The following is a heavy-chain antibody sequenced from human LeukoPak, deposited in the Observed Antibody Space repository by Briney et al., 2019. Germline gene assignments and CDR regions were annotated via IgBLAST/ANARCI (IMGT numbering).Heavy chain of an antibody. CDR1: GFTFSNYA. D-gene: IGHD3-9*01. Sequence: PGASLRLSCAASGFTFSNYAMSWVRQAPGKGLEWVSAVSGRDTSTYYTDSVKGRFTISRDNSKNTLYLQMNSLSVEDTAIYYCAKWGDYDVLTGYYASDYWGQGTLVTVSS. CDR3: AKWGDYDVLTGYYASDY. CDR2: VSGRDTST. J-gene: IGHJ4*02. V-gene: IGHV3-23*01.